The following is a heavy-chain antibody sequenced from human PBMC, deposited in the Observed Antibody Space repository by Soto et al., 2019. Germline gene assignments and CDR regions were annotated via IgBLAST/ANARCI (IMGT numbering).Heavy chain of an antibody. CDR3: AKTGIAAADS. D-gene: IGHD6-13*01. CDR1: GGSISRGGNY. CDR2: IYNSGST. J-gene: IGHJ4*02. Sequence: QVQLQESGPGLVKPSQTLSLTCTVSGGSISRGGNYWSWIRQHPGAGLEWIGYIYNSGSTYYNPSLKRRVTISVDSSKNQFSLKLSSVTAADTAVYYCAKTGIAAADSWGQGTLVTVSS. V-gene: IGHV4-31*03.